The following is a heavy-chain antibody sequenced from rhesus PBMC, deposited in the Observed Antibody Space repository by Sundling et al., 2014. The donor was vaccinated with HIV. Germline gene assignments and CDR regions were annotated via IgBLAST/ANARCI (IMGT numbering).Heavy chain of an antibody. CDR2: IRNKANSYTT. Sequence: EVQLVESGGSLVQPGGSLRLSCAASGFTFSNYYMQWVRQAQGRGLEWVALIRNKANSYTTEYAAAVKGRFTISRDDSKNTLYLQMSSLKTEDTGVYYCTKQDDYDSGTGSNWGQGVLVTVSS. J-gene: IGHJ4*01. D-gene: IGHD3-40*01. V-gene: IGHV3-13*01. CDR3: TKQDDYDSGTGSN. CDR1: GFTFSNYY.